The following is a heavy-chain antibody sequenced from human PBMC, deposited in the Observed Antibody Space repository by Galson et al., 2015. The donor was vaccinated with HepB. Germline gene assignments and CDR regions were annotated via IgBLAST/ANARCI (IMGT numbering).Heavy chain of an antibody. CDR2: IYSGGST. D-gene: IGHD2-21*02. CDR3: ARDLVGTSAFDI. Sequence: SLRLSCAASGFTVSSNYISWVRQAPGKGLEWVSVIYSGGSTYYADSVKGRFTISRDNSKNTLYLQMNSLRAEDTAVYYCARDLVGTSAFDIWGQGTMVTVSS. CDR1: GFTVSSNY. J-gene: IGHJ3*02. V-gene: IGHV3-53*01.